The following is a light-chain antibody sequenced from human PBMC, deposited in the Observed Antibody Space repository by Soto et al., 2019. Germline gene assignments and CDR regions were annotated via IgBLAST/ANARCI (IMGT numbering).Light chain of an antibody. Sequence: EIGVKQSATTVSLAPGQRAALSCRASQSVSSYLAWYQQKPGQAPRLLIYDASNRATGIPARFSGSGSGTEFTLTICSLQSEDVSVYFCQHYNFWPHSVGQGTKVDI. CDR2: DAS. CDR3: QHYNFWPHS. J-gene: IGKJ2*01. CDR1: QSVSSY. V-gene: IGKV3D-15*01.